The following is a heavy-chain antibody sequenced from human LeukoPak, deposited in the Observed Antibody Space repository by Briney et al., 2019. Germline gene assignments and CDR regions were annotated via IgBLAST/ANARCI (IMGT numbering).Heavy chain of an antibody. CDR2: ISTYNGDT. Sequence: ASVKVSCKASGYTFTSYGINWVRQAPGQGLEWMGWISTYNGDTNYAQKLQGRVTMTTGTSTSTAYMELRSLRSDDTAVYYCARVTAGTVHYYYYMDVWGKGTTVTVSS. V-gene: IGHV1-18*01. CDR3: ARVTAGTVHYYYYMDV. J-gene: IGHJ6*03. CDR1: GYTFTSYG. D-gene: IGHD6-13*01.